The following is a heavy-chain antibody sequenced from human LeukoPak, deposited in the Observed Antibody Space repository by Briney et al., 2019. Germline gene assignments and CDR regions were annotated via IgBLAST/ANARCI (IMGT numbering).Heavy chain of an antibody. CDR2: IRYEGSNK. D-gene: IGHD3-9*01. V-gene: IGHV3-30*02. J-gene: IGHJ4*02. Sequence: GGSLRLSCSSSVFTFRSYGMHRVRQAPCKGLEGVAFIRYEGSNKYYADSVKGRFTISRDNSKNTLYLQMNSLRAEDTAVFYCFKRKTAYDILTGYHRPFDYWGQGTLVTVSS. CDR3: FKRKTAYDILTGYHRPFDY. CDR1: VFTFRSYG.